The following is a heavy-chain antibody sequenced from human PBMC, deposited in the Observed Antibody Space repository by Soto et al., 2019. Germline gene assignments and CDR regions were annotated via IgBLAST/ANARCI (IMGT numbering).Heavy chain of an antibody. D-gene: IGHD6-19*01. CDR3: ARDIGYSSGWYYFDY. CDR2: IYYSGST. J-gene: IGHJ4*02. Sequence: PSETLSLPCTVADGNIRSHYWSWIRQTTGKGLEWIGYIYYSGSTNYNPSLKSRVTISVDTSKNQFSLKLSSVTAADTAVYYCARDIGYSSGWYYFDYWGQGTLVTVSS. V-gene: IGHV4-59*11. CDR1: DGNIRSHY.